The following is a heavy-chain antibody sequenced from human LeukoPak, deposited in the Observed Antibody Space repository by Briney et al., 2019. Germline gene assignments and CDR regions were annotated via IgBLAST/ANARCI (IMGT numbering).Heavy chain of an antibody. CDR1: GFTLSDFA. CDR3: AQDDIRRNKLYDAFDV. Sequence: PGGSLRLSCAASGFTLSDFAMSWVRQAPGKGLEWVSTFGGTGGPGGDTFYADSVEGRFTISRDTSKNTLYLQMNSLRAEDTAVFYCAQDDIRRNKLYDAFDVWGQGTKVTVSS. V-gene: IGHV3-23*01. J-gene: IGHJ3*01. D-gene: IGHD1/OR15-1a*01. CDR2: FGGTGGPGGDT.